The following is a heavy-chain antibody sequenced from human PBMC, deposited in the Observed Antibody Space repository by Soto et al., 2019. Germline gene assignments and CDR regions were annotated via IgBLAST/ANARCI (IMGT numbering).Heavy chain of an antibody. CDR2: IIPIFGTA. V-gene: IGHV1-69*06. J-gene: IGHJ6*02. Sequence: SVKVSCKASGGTFSSYAISWVRQAPGQGLEWMGGIIPIFGTANYAQKFQGRVTITADKSTSTAYMELSSLRSEDTAVYYCASEIAVDGTTDYYYYYGMDVWGQGTTVTVS. CDR3: ASEIAVDGTTDYYYYYGMDV. CDR1: GGTFSSYA. D-gene: IGHD6-19*01.